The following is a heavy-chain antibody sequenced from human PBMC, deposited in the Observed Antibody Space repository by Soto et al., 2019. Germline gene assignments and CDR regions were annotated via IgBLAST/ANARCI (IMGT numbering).Heavy chain of an antibody. V-gene: IGHV1-18*01. CDR3: ARGLVASRNYYYYGMDV. J-gene: IGHJ6*02. CDR2: ISAYNGNT. CDR1: GYTFTNYG. D-gene: IGHD5-12*01. Sequence: GASVKVSCKASGYTFTNYGISWVRQAPGQGLEWMGWISAYNGNTNYAQKPQGRVTMTTDTSTSTAYMELRSLRSDDTAVYYCARGLVASRNYYYYGMDVWGQGTTVTVSS.